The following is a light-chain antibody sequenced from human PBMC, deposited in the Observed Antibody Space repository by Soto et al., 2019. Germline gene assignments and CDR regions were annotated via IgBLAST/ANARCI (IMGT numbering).Light chain of an antibody. CDR1: QTVSSN. V-gene: IGKV3-15*01. CDR2: GAS. Sequence: IVMTQSPATLSVSPGERATLSCRASQTVSSNLAWYQQRPGQAPRLLIYGASTRATDIPARFSGSGSETEFTLTISSLQSEDFAVYYCQHYSNWQTWTFGQGTKV. J-gene: IGKJ1*01. CDR3: QHYSNWQTWT.